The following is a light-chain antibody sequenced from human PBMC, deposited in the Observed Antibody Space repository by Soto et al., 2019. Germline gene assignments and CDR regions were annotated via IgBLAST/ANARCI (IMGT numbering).Light chain of an antibody. CDR1: QSVSSN. CDR2: GAS. J-gene: IGKJ1*01. V-gene: IGKV3-15*01. CDR3: QQYKNWPRT. Sequence: VRTQPPATLSVSPGEIATLSCRASQSVSSNLAWYQQKHGQAPKLLIYGASTRATGIPARFSGSGSGTELTINISGLKSEDGEVDYGQQYKNWPRTFGQGTKVDIK.